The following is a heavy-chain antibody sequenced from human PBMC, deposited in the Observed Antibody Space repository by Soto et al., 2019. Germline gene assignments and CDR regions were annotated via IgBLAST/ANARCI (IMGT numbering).Heavy chain of an antibody. CDR3: AKAGYYDFWSGYPKLSVDYYYMDV. CDR2: ISGSGGST. J-gene: IGHJ6*03. Sequence: GGSLRFSCAASGFTFSSYAMSWVRQAPGKGLEWVSAISGSGGSTYYADSVKGRFTISRDNSKNTLYLQMNSLRAEDTAVYYCAKAGYYDFWSGYPKLSVDYYYMDVWGKGTTVTVSS. CDR1: GFTFSSYA. D-gene: IGHD3-3*01. V-gene: IGHV3-23*01.